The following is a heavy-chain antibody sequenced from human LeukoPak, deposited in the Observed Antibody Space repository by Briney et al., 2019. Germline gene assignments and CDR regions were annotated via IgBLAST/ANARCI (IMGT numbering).Heavy chain of an antibody. Sequence: GASVKVSCKASGYTFTNYEINWVRQAPGQGLEWMGWMTPNSGSTGYAQKFQGRVAMTRNTSTGTAYVELSSLRSEDTAVYYCARGGVGYCSTTSCYDLIYWGQGTLVTVSS. CDR2: MTPNSGST. J-gene: IGHJ4*02. D-gene: IGHD2-2*01. CDR1: GYTFTNYE. V-gene: IGHV1-8*01. CDR3: ARGGVGYCSTTSCYDLIY.